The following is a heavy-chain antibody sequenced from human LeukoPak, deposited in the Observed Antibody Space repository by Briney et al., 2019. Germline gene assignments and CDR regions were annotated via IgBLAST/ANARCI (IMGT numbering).Heavy chain of an antibody. CDR3: AKGYGDLVAFDI. CDR2: IRYDGNNK. V-gene: IGHV3-30*02. CDR1: GFTFRSYG. J-gene: IGHJ3*02. Sequence: GGSLRLSCAASGFTFRSYGMDWVRQAPGKGLEWVAFIRYDGNNKDYVDSVKGRFTISRDNSKNTLYLQMNSLRAEDTAVYYCAKGYGDLVAFDIWGQGTMVTVSS. D-gene: IGHD4-17*01.